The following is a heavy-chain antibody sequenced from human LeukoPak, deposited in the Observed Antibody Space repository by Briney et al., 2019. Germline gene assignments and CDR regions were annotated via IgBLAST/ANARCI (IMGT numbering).Heavy chain of an antibody. CDR1: GFTFSSYE. Sequence: PGGSLRLSCAVSGFTFSSYEMNWVRQAPGKGLEWVANINQDGSEKYFVDSVKGRFTISRDNAMNSLYLQMNSLTVEDTAVYFCARECGGDCYAAFDCWGQGTLVTVSS. V-gene: IGHV3-7*04. CDR3: ARECGGDCYAAFDC. CDR2: INQDGSEK. J-gene: IGHJ4*02. D-gene: IGHD2-21*02.